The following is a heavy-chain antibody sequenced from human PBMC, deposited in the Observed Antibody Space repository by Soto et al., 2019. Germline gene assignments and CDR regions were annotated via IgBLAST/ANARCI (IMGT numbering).Heavy chain of an antibody. D-gene: IGHD2-21*01. CDR2: ISGSGGST. V-gene: IGHV3-23*01. CDR3: AKVSRIPWQDFDY. J-gene: IGHJ4*02. Sequence: GASRRLSCGASGFTFSSYGMSGGGQAPGKGLEWVSAISGSGGSTYYADSVKGRFTIPRDNSKNTLYLQMNSLRAEDTAVYYCAKVSRIPWQDFDYWGQGTLVTVSA. CDR1: GFTFSSYG.